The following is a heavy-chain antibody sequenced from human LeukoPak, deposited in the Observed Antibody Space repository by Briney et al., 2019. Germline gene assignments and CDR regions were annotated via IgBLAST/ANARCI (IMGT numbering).Heavy chain of an antibody. V-gene: IGHV3-21*01. CDR1: GFTLSSYS. Sequence: PGGSLRLSCAASGFTLSSYSMNWVRQAPGKGLEWVSSISSSSSYIYYADSVKGRFTISRDNAKNSLYLQMNSLRAEDTAVYYCAREISDDILTGYYIGYNWFDPWGQGTLVTVSS. CDR3: AREISDDILTGYYIGYNWFDP. CDR2: ISSSSSYI. J-gene: IGHJ5*02. D-gene: IGHD3-9*01.